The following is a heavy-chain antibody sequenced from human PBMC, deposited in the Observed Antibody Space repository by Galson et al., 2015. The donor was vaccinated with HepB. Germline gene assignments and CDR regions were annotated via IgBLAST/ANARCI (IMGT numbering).Heavy chain of an antibody. V-gene: IGHV3-30*04. CDR3: ARDRVATIFYYYYYGMDV. Sequence: SLRLSCAASGFTFSSYAMHWVRQAPGKGLEWVAVISYDGSNKYYADSVKGRFTISRDNSKNTLYLQMNSLRAEDTAVYYCARDRVATIFYYYYYGMDVWGQGTTVTVSS. CDR2: ISYDGSNK. CDR1: GFTFSSYA. D-gene: IGHD5-12*01. J-gene: IGHJ6*02.